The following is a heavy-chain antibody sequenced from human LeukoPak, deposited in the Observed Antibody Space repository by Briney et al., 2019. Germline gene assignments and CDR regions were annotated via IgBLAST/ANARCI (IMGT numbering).Heavy chain of an antibody. CDR3: ARDSGYGSGSYSFDP. CDR1: GYTFTSYA. Sequence: ASVKVSCKASGYTFTSYAMHWVRQAPGQRLEWMGWINAGNGNTKYSQKFQGRVTITRDTSASTANMELSSLRSEDTAVYYCARDSGYGSGSYSFDPWGQGTLVTVSS. V-gene: IGHV1-3*01. D-gene: IGHD3-10*01. J-gene: IGHJ5*02. CDR2: INAGNGNT.